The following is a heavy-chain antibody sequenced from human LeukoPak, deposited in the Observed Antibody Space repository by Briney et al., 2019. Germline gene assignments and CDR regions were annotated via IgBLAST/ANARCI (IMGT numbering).Heavy chain of an antibody. CDR1: GYTITSYY. CDR3: AGGGSLAAAPHRYYFDY. D-gene: IGHD2-15*01. J-gene: IGHJ4*02. CDR2: INPSGGST. V-gene: IGHV1-46*01. Sequence: VASVKVSCKASGYTITSYYMHWVRQAPGQGLEWMGIINPSGGSTTYAQKFQGRVTMTRDTSTSTVYMELSSLRSEDTAVFYCAGGGSLAAAPHRYYFDYWGQGTPVTVSS.